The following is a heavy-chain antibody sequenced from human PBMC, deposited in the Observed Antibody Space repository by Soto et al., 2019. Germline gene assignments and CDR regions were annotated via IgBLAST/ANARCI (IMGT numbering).Heavy chain of an antibody. V-gene: IGHV3-33*01. D-gene: IGHD2-15*01. Sequence: QVQLVESGGGVVQPGRSLRLSCAASGFTFSSYGMHWVRQAPGKGLEWVAVIWYDGSNKYYADSVKGRFTISRDNSKNTLYLQMNSLRAEDTAVYYCARQYCSGGSCYNTIDYWGQGTLVTVSS. CDR1: GFTFSSYG. CDR2: IWYDGSNK. CDR3: ARQYCSGGSCYNTIDY. J-gene: IGHJ4*02.